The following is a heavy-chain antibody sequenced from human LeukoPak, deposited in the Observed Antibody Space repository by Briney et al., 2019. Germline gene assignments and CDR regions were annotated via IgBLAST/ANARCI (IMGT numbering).Heavy chain of an antibody. Sequence: PGGSLRLSCAASGFTFSNYWMSWVRQAPGKGLEWVANIKQDGSEKYYVDSVKGRFTISRDNAKNSLYLQMNSLRAEDTAVYYCARLAYYYDSSGYYSNYYYYYMDVWGKGTTVTVSS. CDR3: ARLAYYYDSSGYYSNYYYYYMDV. D-gene: IGHD3-22*01. V-gene: IGHV3-7*03. J-gene: IGHJ6*03. CDR1: GFTFSNYW. CDR2: IKQDGSEK.